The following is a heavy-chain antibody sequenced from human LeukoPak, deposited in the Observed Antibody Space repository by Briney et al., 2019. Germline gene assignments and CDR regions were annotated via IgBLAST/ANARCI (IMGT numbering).Heavy chain of an antibody. V-gene: IGHV3-73*01. CDR2: IRGAGYSDAP. CDR3: TVPASGGNWFDP. J-gene: IGHJ5*02. CDR1: GFSFSGSA. Sequence: GGSLRLSCAASGFSFSGSAIHWVRQAPGKGLEWVGRIRGAGYSDAPAYVASVRGRFTISRDDSRSTAYLQMNSLKAEDTAVYYCTVPASGGNWFDPWGPGTLVTVSS. D-gene: IGHD2-2*01.